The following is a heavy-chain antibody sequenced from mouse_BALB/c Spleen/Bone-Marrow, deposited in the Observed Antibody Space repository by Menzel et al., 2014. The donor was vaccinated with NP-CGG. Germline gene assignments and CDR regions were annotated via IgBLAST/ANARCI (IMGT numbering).Heavy chain of an antibody. Sequence: VKLVESGAELARPGASVKLSCKASGYTLTSYWMQWVKQRPGQGLEWIGAIYPGDGDTRYTQKFKGKATLTADKSSSTAYMQLSSLASEDSAVYYCARMWDGYYAMDYWGQGTSVTVSS. V-gene: IGHV1-87*01. D-gene: IGHD4-1*01. CDR2: IYPGDGDT. J-gene: IGHJ4*01. CDR3: ARMWDGYYAMDY. CDR1: GYTLTSYW.